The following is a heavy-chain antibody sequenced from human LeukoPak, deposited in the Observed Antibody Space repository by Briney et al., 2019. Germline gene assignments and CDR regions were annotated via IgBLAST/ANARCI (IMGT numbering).Heavy chain of an antibody. D-gene: IGHD2-2*01. Sequence: GGSLRLSCAASGFTSSTYTMNWVRQAPGKGLEWFSSISSSSNNINYADSVKGRFTISRDNAMNSVHLQMNSLRVEDTAVYYCARGYQRPDYWGQGTLITVSS. V-gene: IGHV3-21*01. J-gene: IGHJ4*02. CDR2: ISSSSNNI. CDR1: GFTSSTYT. CDR3: ARGYQRPDY.